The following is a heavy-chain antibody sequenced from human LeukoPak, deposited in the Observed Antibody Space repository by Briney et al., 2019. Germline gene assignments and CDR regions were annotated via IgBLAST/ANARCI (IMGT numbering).Heavy chain of an antibody. CDR1: GFTFNSYY. Sequence: GGSLRLSCAASGFTFNSYYMNWVRQAPGKGLEWVSSIHSSDSYINYADSVRGRFTISRDNAKSSLYLQMNSLRAEDTAVYYCARGVLGYGRNDAFDIWGHGTMVTVSS. D-gene: IGHD4-23*01. V-gene: IGHV3-21*01. CDR2: IHSSDSYI. J-gene: IGHJ3*02. CDR3: ARGVLGYGRNDAFDI.